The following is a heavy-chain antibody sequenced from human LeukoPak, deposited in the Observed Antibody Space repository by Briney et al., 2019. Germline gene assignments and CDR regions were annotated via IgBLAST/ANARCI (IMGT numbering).Heavy chain of an antibody. CDR3: ARFSPHHDADY. CDR2: INHSGST. V-gene: IGHV4-34*10. D-gene: IGHD3-16*01. CDR1: GGSFSDFY. Sequence: PSETLSLTSAVYGGSFSDFYWSSWSWIRQPPGEGLVWIGEINHSGSTNYNPSLKSRISMSLDTSNNQFSLTLGSVPAADTAVYYCARFSPHHDADYWAQGSLVTVSS. J-gene: IGHJ4*02.